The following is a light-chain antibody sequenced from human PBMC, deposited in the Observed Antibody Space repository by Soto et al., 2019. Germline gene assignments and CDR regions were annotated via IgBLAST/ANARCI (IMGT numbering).Light chain of an antibody. CDR3: QQYGSSPYT. V-gene: IGKV3-20*01. CDR2: GAS. CDR1: QSVGSDH. J-gene: IGKJ2*01. Sequence: EIVLTQSPGTLSLSPGERATLSCRASQSVGSDHLAWYQQKPGQAPRLLLYGASNRASGIHDRFSGSGSGTDFTLTISRLEPEDFAVYSCQQYGSSPYTFGQGTKLEI.